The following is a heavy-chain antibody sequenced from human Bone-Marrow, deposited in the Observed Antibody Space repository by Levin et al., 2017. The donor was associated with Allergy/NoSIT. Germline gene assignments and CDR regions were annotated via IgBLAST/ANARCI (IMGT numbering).Heavy chain of an antibody. J-gene: IGHJ6*02. CDR2: IDNDGTTT. CDR1: AFTRLYW. Sequence: LSLTCAASAFTRLYWMHWVRQAPGKGLVWVSWIDNDGTTTTYADSVKGRFTMSRDNARNTVYLQMSNLRAEDTAVYYCARDANYRLDVWGQGTTVTVSS. CDR3: ARDANYRLDV. V-gene: IGHV3-74*03.